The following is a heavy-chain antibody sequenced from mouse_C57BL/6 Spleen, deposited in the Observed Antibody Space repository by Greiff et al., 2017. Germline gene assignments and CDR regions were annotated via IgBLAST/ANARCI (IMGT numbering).Heavy chain of an antibody. J-gene: IGHJ2*01. Sequence: EVTVVESGGGLVKPGGSLKLSCAASGFTLSSYTMSWVRQTPEKRLEWVATISGGGGNTYYPDSVQGRFTISRDNAKNTLYLQMSSLRAEDTALYYCARHGYDGYSCFDYWGQGTTLTVSS. CDR2: ISGGGGNT. D-gene: IGHD2-3*01. CDR3: ARHGYDGYSCFDY. V-gene: IGHV5-9*01. CDR1: GFTLSSYT.